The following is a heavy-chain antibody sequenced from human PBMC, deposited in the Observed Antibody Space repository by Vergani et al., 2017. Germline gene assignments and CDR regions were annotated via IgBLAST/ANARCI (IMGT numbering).Heavy chain of an antibody. D-gene: IGHD1-26*01. CDR3: ARLYARESSGSKCFDY. Sequence: EVQLVQSGAAVKKPGESLKISCQISGYSFTNYWIGWVRQMPGKGLEWRGIIHPADSDTRYSPSFQGKVTISVDKSISTAYLQRSSLRTSDSAMYYCARLYARESSGSKCFDYWGQGTLVTVSS. CDR2: IHPADSDT. J-gene: IGHJ4*02. CDR1: GYSFTNYW. V-gene: IGHV5-51*01.